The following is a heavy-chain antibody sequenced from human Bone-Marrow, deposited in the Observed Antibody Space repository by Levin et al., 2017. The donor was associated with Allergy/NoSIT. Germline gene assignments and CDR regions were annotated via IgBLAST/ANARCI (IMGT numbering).Heavy chain of an antibody. Sequence: SETLSLTCTVSGGSISSGDYYWSWIRQPPGKGLEWIGYIYYSGSTYYNPSLKSRVTISVDTSKNQFSLKLSSVTAADTAVYYCARGVDTAMVGWFDPWGQGTLVTVSS. V-gene: IGHV4-30-4*01. CDR2: IYYSGST. D-gene: IGHD5-18*01. CDR1: GGSISSGDYY. CDR3: ARGVDTAMVGWFDP. J-gene: IGHJ5*02.